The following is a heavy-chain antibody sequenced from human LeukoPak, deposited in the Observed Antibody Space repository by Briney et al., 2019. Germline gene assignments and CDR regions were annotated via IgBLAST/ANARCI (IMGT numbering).Heavy chain of an antibody. V-gene: IGHV3-23*01. CDR1: GFIFNSNG. CDR3: AREYDLLTAYYTDLGY. J-gene: IGHJ4*02. D-gene: IGHD3-9*01. Sequence: QPGGSLRLSCAISGFIFNSNGMNWVRQTPGKGLEWISTIAGSDGRTFYAHSVKGRFTISRDNSKNTLYLQMNSLRAEDTAVYYCAREYDLLTAYYTDLGYWGQGTLVTVSS. CDR2: IAGSDGRT.